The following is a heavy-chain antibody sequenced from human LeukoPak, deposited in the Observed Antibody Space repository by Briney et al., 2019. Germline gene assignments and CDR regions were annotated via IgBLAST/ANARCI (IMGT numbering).Heavy chain of an antibody. V-gene: IGHV4-39*01. J-gene: IGHJ4*02. D-gene: IGHD6-13*01. CDR2: IHYTGST. CDR3: ARGGWYSSSWYGY. Sequence: SETLSLTCTVSGASISSSTYSWGWIRQPPGKGLEWIGNIHYTGSTYYSPSLGSRVTVSVDTSKNQFSLKLTSVTAADTAVYYCARGGWYSSSWYGYWGQGTLVTVSS. CDR1: GASISSSTYS.